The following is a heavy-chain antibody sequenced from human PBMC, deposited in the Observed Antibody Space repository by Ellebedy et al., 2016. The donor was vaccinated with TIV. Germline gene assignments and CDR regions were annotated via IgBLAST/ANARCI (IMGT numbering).Heavy chain of an antibody. CDR3: ARVGVLGYYYYYGMDV. D-gene: IGHD3-16*01. CDR1: GYSFTSYW. V-gene: IGHV5-51*01. J-gene: IGHJ6*02. Sequence: GESLKISCKGSGYSFTSYWIGWVRQMPGKGLEWMGNIYPGDSDTRYSPSFQGRVTISADKSISTAYLQWSSLKASDTAMYYCARVGVLGYYYYYGMDVWGQGTTVTVSS. CDR2: IYPGDSDT.